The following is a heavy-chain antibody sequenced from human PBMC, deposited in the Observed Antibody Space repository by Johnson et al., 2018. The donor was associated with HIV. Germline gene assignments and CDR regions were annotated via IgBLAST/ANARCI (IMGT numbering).Heavy chain of an antibody. CDR3: ASPDYERYYGAFDI. CDR2: IYSGGRT. Sequence: EQLVESGGGLVQPGGSLRLSCAASGFTFRKYAMSWVRQAPGKGLEWVSVIYSGGRTYYADYVKGSFSISRDNSKNTLYLQMNSLRAEDTAVYYCASPDYERYYGAFDIWGQGTMVTVSS. D-gene: IGHD3-10*01. J-gene: IGHJ3*02. CDR1: GFTFRKYA. V-gene: IGHV3-66*01.